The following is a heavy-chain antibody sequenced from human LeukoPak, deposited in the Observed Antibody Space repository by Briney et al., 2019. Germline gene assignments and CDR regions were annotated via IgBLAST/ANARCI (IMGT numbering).Heavy chain of an antibody. D-gene: IGHD3-22*01. Sequence: GRSLRLSCAASGFTFDDYAMHWARQAPGKGLEWVSGISWSSGSIGYADSVKGRFTISRDNSKNSLYLQLNSLRAEDTASYYCVKDIGSVYDCSAYYYWGEGTLVTVSS. J-gene: IGHJ4*02. CDR2: ISWSSGSI. V-gene: IGHV3-9*01. CDR3: VKDIGSVYDCSAYYY. CDR1: GFTFDDYA.